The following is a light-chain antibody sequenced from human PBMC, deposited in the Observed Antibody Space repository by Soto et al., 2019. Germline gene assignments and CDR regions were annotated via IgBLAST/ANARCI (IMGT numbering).Light chain of an antibody. CDR1: SSNIGGNT. V-gene: IGLV1-44*01. Sequence: QSVLTQSPSASGTPGQRVTISCSEGSSNIGGNTVNWYQQLPGTAPKLLIYSNNQRPSGVPDRLSGSKSGTSASLAISGLQSEDEADYYCAAWDDSLNGYVFGTGTKVTVL. CDR2: SNN. CDR3: AAWDDSLNGYV. J-gene: IGLJ1*01.